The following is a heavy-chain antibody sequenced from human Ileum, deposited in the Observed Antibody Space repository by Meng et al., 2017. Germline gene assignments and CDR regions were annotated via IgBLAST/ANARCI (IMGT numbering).Heavy chain of an antibody. V-gene: IGHV3-7*01. CDR2: IRGDGSVK. CDR1: GFSISDFW. D-gene: IGHD6-6*01. CDR3: GRQGSWAFDI. J-gene: IGHJ3*02. Sequence: GGSLRLSCAASGFSISDFWMSWVRQTPEKGLEWMANIRGDGSVKQYVDSVMGRFIISRDNANNSVHLQLNSLRVDDTAVYYCGRQGSWAFDIWGQGTKVTVSS.